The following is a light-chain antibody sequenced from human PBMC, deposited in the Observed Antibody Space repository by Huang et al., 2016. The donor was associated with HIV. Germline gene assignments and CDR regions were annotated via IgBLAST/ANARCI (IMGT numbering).Light chain of an antibody. V-gene: IGKV1-39*01. J-gene: IGKJ4*01. CDR3: QQSYTSPLT. CDR2: PAS. CDR1: QRISTY. Sequence: DIQMTQSPSSLSASVGDRVTITCRASQRISTYLNWYQQRPGKPPKLLIYPASSLQSWVPPRFSGSRSGTDFTLSISNLQSEDFATYYCQQSYTSPLTFGGGTKVEIK.